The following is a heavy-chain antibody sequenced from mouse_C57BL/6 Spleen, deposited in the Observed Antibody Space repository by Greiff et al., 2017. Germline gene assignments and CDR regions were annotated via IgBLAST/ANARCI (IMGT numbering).Heavy chain of an antibody. J-gene: IGHJ3*01. CDR2: ISSGSSTI. Sequence: EVNVVESGGGLVKPGGSLKLSCAASGFTFSDYGMHWVRQAPEKGLEWVAYISSGSSTIYYADTVKGRFTISRDNAKNTLFLQMTSLRSEDTAMYYCAREGYGSSYWFAYWGQGTLVTVSA. D-gene: IGHD1-1*01. CDR1: GFTFSDYG. V-gene: IGHV5-17*01. CDR3: AREGYGSSYWFAY.